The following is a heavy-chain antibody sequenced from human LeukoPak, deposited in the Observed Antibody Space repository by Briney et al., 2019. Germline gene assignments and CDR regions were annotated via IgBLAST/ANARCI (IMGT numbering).Heavy chain of an antibody. CDR2: IYPGDSDT. D-gene: IGHD6-13*01. J-gene: IGHJ4*02. CDR1: GYSFSTYW. Sequence: GEALKISCKGSGYSFSTYWIGWVRQMPGKGLEWMGIIYPGDSDTRYSPSFQGQVTISADRSISTAYLQWSSLKASDTAMYYCGRTPAADSSTWYDYWGQGTLVTVSS. CDR3: GRTPAADSSTWYDY. V-gene: IGHV5-51*01.